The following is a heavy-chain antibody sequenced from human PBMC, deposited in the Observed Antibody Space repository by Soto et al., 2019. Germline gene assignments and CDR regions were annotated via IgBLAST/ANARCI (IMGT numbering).Heavy chain of an antibody. CDR2: FDPEDGET. CDR3: ATSFSAAAYDPGQIKVYYFDY. D-gene: IGHD6-13*01. V-gene: IGHV1-24*01. CDR1: GYTLTELS. J-gene: IGHJ4*02. Sequence: ASVKVSCKVSGYTLTELSMHWVRQAPGKGLEWMGGFDPEDGETIYAQKFQGRVTMTEDTSTDTAYMELSSLRSEDTAVYYCATSFSAAAYDPGQIKVYYFDYWGQGTLVTVSS.